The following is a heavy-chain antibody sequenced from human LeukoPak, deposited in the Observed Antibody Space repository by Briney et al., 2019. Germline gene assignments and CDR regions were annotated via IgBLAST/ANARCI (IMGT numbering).Heavy chain of an antibody. CDR2: INTHKGHT. D-gene: IGHD2-15*01. CDR3: AREFGHCSGDNCFYFFDL. J-gene: IGHJ4*02. CDR1: GYTFTSYG. V-gene: IGHV1-18*01. Sequence: ASVKVSCKASGYTFTSYGISWVRQAPGQGLEWMGWINTHKGHTNFLQKFQGRVTVTTDLSTNTAHMELRRLRSDDTAVYYCAREFGHCSGDNCFYFFDLWGQGSQVIVSS.